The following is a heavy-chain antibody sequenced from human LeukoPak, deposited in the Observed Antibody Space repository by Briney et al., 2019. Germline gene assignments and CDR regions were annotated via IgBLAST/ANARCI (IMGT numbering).Heavy chain of an antibody. J-gene: IGHJ5*02. CDR2: IYYSGST. V-gene: IGHV4-30-4*08. CDR1: GGSISSGDYY. D-gene: IGHD1-1*01. CDR3: GRIPSVFKDSAWNEAYIDP. Sequence: PSETLSLTCTVSGGSISSGDYYWSWIRQPPGKGLEWIGYIYYSGSTYYNPSLKSRVTISVDTSKNQFSLKLRSVTAADTAVYYCGRIPSVFKDSAWNEAYIDPWGRGILVTVSS.